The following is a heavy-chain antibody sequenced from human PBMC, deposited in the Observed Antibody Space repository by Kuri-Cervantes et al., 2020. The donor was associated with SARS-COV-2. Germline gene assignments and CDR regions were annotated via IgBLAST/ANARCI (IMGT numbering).Heavy chain of an antibody. J-gene: IGHJ4*02. CDR3: ARVTWSRYCSSTSCLRGWYFDY. CDR2: IYYSGST. Sequence: SETLSLTCTVSGGSISSSSYYWGWIRQPPGKGLEWIGSIYYSGSTYYNPSLKSRVTISVDTSKNQFSLKLSSVTAADTAVYYCARVTWSRYCSSTSCLRGWYFDYWGQGTLVTVSS. CDR1: GGSISSSSYY. V-gene: IGHV4-39*07. D-gene: IGHD2-2*01.